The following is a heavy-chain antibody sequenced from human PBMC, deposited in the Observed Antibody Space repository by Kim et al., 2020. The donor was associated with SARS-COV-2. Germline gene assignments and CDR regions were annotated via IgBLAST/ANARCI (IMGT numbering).Heavy chain of an antibody. J-gene: IGHJ6*02. V-gene: IGHV1-69*13. CDR2: IIPIFGTA. CDR3: ARDCGNWNYGYYYYGMDV. CDR1: GGTFSSYA. D-gene: IGHD1-7*01. Sequence: SVKVSCKASGGTFSSYAISWVRQAPGQGLEWMGGIIPIFGTANYAQKFQGRVTITADESTSTAYMELSSLRSEDTAVYYCARDCGNWNYGYYYYGMDVWGQGTTVTVSS.